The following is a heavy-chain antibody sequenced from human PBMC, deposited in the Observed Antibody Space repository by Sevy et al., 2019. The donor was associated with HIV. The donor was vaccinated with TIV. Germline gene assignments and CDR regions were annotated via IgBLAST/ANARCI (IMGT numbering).Heavy chain of an antibody. D-gene: IGHD2-2*01. J-gene: IGHJ4*02. CDR3: ARGRIVVVPAAILY. CDR1: GFTFSSYS. Sequence: GGSLRLSCAASGFTFSSYSMNWVRQAPGKVLEWVSYISSSSSTIYYADSVKGRFTISRDNAKNSLYLQMISLRDEDTAVYYCARGRIVVVPAAILYWGQGTLVTVSS. V-gene: IGHV3-48*02. CDR2: ISSSSSTI.